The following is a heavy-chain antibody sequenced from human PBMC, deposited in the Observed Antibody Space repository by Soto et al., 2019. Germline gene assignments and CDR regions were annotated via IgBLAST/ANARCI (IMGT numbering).Heavy chain of an antibody. Sequence: GESLKISCKGSGYSFTSYWIGWVRQMPGKGLEWMGIIYPGDSDTRYSPSFQGQVTISADKSISTAYLQWSSLKASDTAMYYCARGLVVPAAHVDWFDPWGQGTLVTVSS. J-gene: IGHJ5*02. D-gene: IGHD2-2*01. V-gene: IGHV5-51*01. CDR2: IYPGDSDT. CDR3: ARGLVVPAAHVDWFDP. CDR1: GYSFTSYW.